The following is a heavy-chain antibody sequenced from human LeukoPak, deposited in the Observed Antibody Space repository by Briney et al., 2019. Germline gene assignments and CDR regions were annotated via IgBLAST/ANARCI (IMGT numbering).Heavy chain of an antibody. J-gene: IGHJ5*02. CDR1: GGSISSYY. Sequence: SETLSLTCTVSGGSISSYYWSWIRQPPGKGLEWIGYIYYSGSTNYKPSLKSRVTISVDTSKNQFSLKLSSVTAADTAVYYCARRDKSGNWFDPWGQGTLVTVSS. CDR2: IYYSGST. D-gene: IGHD3-3*01. CDR3: ARRDKSGNWFDP. V-gene: IGHV4-59*08.